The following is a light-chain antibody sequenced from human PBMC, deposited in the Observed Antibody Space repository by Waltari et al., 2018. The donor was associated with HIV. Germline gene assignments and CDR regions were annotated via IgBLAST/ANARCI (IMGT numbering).Light chain of an antibody. CDR2: AAS. CDR3: QQSYTFPYT. V-gene: IGKV1-12*01. Sequence: DIQMTQSPSYVSASVGDRVTISCRASQVISAWLVWYQQRPGQAPKLLISAASNLQIGVPARFSGDMSGTNFSLTINTLQPEDSATYYCQQSYTFPYTFGRGTKVEI. J-gene: IGKJ2*01. CDR1: QVISAW.